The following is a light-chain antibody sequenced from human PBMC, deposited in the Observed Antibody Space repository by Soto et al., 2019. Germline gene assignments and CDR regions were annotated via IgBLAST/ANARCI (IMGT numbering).Light chain of an antibody. CDR3: QQDYNLTVA. V-gene: IGKV3D-7*01. CDR1: QSVSSSY. J-gene: IGKJ1*01. CDR2: GAS. Sequence: PGERVTLSCRASQSVSSSYLTWYQQKPGQAPRLLIYGASTRATSIPARFSGSGSGTDFTLTISSLQPEDFEVYYCQQDYNLTVAFGQGTKVEIK.